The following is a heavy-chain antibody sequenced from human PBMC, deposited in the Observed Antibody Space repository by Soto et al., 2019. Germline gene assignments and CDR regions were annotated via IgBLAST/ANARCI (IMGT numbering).Heavy chain of an antibody. D-gene: IGHD2-2*01. CDR1: GFTFSSYA. V-gene: IGHV3-23*01. CDR2: ISGSGGST. J-gene: IGHJ6*02. CDR3: AKDGXYCSSTSCSYYYYGMDV. Sequence: GGSLRLSCAASGFTFSSYAMSWVRQAPGKGLEWVSAISGSGGSTYYADSVKGRFTISRDNSKNTLYLQMNSLRAEDTAVYYCAKDGXYCSSTSCSYYYYGMDVWGQGTTVTVSS.